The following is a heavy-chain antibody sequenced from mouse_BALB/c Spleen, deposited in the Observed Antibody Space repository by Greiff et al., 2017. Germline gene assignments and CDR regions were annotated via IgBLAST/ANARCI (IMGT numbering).Heavy chain of an antibody. V-gene: IGHV2-6-7*01. Sequence: VPLQESGPCPVAPSQSLSITCTVSGFSLTGLGVNRVRQPPGKGPEWLGMIWGDGSTDYNSALKSRLSISKDNSKSQVFLKMNSLQTDDTARYYCARGAGLRLDFDYWGQGTTLTVSS. CDR1: GFSLTGLG. CDR2: IWGDGST. D-gene: IGHD2-4*01. J-gene: IGHJ2*01. CDR3: ARGAGLRLDFDY.